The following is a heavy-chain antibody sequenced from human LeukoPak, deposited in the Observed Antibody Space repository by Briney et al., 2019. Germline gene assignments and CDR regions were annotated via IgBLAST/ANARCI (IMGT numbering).Heavy chain of an antibody. J-gene: IGHJ4*02. CDR2: IYHSGST. V-gene: IGHV4-38-2*02. D-gene: IGHD6-13*01. CDR3: ARDGFKAAALPPFDY. CDR1: GYSINSGYY. Sequence: SETLSLTCTVSGYSINSGYYWGWLRQPPGKGLEWIGSIYHSGSTHYNPSLKSRVTISVDTSKNQLSLKVSSVTAADTAVYYCARDGFKAAALPPFDYWGQGTLVTVSS.